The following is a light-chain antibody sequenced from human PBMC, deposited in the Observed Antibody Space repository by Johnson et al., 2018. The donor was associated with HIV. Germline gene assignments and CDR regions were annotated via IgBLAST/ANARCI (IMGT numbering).Light chain of an antibody. Sequence: SVLTQPPSVSAAPGQKVTISCSGSSSNTGRNYVSWYQQLPGTAPKLLIYDNNKRPSGISDRFSGSKSGTSATLGITGLQTGDEADYYCGTWDSSVNAGVFGTGTRVTVL. V-gene: IGLV1-51*01. J-gene: IGLJ1*01. CDR1: SSNTGRNY. CDR2: DNN. CDR3: GTWDSSVNAGV.